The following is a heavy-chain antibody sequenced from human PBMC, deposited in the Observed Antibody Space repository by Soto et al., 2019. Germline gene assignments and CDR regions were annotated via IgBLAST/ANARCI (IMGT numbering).Heavy chain of an antibody. D-gene: IGHD6-19*01. CDR2: IIPILGIA. V-gene: IGHV1-69*04. Sequence: SVKVSCKASGGTFSSYTISWVRQAPGQGLEWMGRIIPILGIANYAQKFQGRVTITRDTSASTAYMELSSLRSEDTAVYYCARDSSGWSFDYWGQGTLVTVSS. CDR1: GGTFSSYT. J-gene: IGHJ4*02. CDR3: ARDSSGWSFDY.